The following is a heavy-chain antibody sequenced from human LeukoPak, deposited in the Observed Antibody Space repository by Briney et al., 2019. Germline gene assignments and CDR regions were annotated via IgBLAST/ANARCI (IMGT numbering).Heavy chain of an antibody. Sequence: SETLSLTCTVSGGSISSSSYYWGWIRQPPGKGLEWIGSIYYSGSTYYNPSLKSRVTISVDTSKNQFSLKLSSVTAADTAVYYCASNGMGHGGNSYHYYYYMDVWGKGTTVTVSS. CDR1: GGSISSSSYY. CDR3: ASNGMGHGGNSYHYYYYMDV. J-gene: IGHJ6*03. CDR2: IYYSGST. D-gene: IGHD4-23*01. V-gene: IGHV4-39*07.